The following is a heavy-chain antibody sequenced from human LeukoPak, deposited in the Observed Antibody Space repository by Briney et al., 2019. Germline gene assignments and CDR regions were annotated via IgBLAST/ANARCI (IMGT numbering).Heavy chain of an antibody. J-gene: IGHJ4*02. D-gene: IGHD6-6*01. Sequence: ASVKVSCKASGYTFTGYYMHWVRQAPGQGLEWMGWINPNSGGTNYAQKFQGRVTMTRDTSISTAYMELSRLRSDDTAVYYCARPPYSSSSRSDYWGQGTLVTVSS. CDR2: INPNSGGT. V-gene: IGHV1-2*02. CDR1: GYTFTGYY. CDR3: ARPPYSSSSRSDY.